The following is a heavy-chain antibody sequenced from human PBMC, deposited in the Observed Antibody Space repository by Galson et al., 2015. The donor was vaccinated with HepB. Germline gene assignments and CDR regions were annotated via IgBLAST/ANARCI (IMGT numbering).Heavy chain of an antibody. D-gene: IGHD6-19*01. V-gene: IGHV3-23*01. CDR2: ISKSATVT. J-gene: IGHJ5*02. Sequence: SLRLSCAAPGFTFSSFAMSWVRQPPGKGLEWVSSISKSATVTYYVDSVKGRFTISRDDSKSTLYLQMNGLRAEDTAIYYCATGFKLAGAAWGQGTLVTVSS. CDR3: ATGFKLAGAA. CDR1: GFTFSSFA.